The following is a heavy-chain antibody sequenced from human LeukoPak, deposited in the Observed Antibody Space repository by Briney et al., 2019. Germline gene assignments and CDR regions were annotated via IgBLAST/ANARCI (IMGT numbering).Heavy chain of an antibody. CDR1: GYTFTGYY. CDR2: MNPNSGNT. V-gene: IGHV1-8*02. J-gene: IGHJ6*02. CDR3: ARVDSPDWFHTLTYYYGMDV. D-gene: IGHD3-9*01. Sequence: ASVKVSCKASGYTFTGYYINWVRQATGQGLEWMGWMNPNSGNTGYAQKFQGRVTMTRNTSISTAYMELSSLRSEDTAVYYCARVDSPDWFHTLTYYYGMDVWGQGTTVTVSS.